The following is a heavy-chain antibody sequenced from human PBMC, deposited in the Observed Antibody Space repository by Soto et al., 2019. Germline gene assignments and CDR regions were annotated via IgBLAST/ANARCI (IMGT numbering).Heavy chain of an antibody. CDR1: GYSFMKYG. J-gene: IGHJ4*02. CDR3: AREASVLIPAAQPSRFDS. Sequence: ASVKVSCKGFGYSFMKYGINWVRQAPGQGLEWVGWISPYSGYTHSAQKFHGRLTLTTDTAASTAYMELRILRSADTALYYCAREASVLIPAAQPSRFDSWGQGTLVTVSP. D-gene: IGHD2-2*01. V-gene: IGHV1-18*01. CDR2: ISPYSGYT.